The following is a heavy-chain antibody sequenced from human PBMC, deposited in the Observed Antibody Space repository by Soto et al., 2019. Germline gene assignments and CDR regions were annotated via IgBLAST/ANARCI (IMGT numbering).Heavy chain of an antibody. CDR3: ARALYYYGSGTVWFDP. V-gene: IGHV4-59*01. Sequence: PSETLSLTCTVSGGSISSYYWSWIRQPLGKGLEWIGYIYYSGSTNYNPSLKSRVTISVDTSKNQFSLKLSSVTAADTAVYYCARALYYYGSGTVWFDPWGQGTLVTVSS. CDR2: IYYSGST. D-gene: IGHD3-10*01. CDR1: GGSISSYY. J-gene: IGHJ5*02.